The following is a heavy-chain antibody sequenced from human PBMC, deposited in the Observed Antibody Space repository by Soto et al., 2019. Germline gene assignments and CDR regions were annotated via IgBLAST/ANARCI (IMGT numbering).Heavy chain of an antibody. V-gene: IGHV1-69*01. CDR2: IIPIFGTA. D-gene: IGHD2-15*01. J-gene: IGHJ6*02. CDR1: GGTFSSYA. CDR3: ARERVVVAATSLYYYYGMDV. Sequence: QVQLVQSGAEVKKPGSSVKVSCKASGGTFSSYAISWVRQAPGQGLEWMGGIIPIFGTANYAQKFQGRVTITADESTSTAYMELSSLRSEDTVVYYCARERVVVAATSLYYYYGMDVWGQGTTVTVSS.